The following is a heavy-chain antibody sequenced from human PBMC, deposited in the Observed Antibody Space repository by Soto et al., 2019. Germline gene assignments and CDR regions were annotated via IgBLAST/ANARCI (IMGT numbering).Heavy chain of an antibody. CDR1: GLSFSSYV. CDR3: AKQAPYSNSWYEIDH. CDR2: ISGSGDST. D-gene: IGHD6-13*01. J-gene: IGHJ4*02. V-gene: IGHV3-23*01. Sequence: GGCLGLSCAASGLSFSSYVINWVRQAPGKGLEWVSGISGSGDSTHYADSVKGRFTISRDNSKNTLYLQMNSLRAEDTAVYYCAKQAPYSNSWYEIDHWGQGTLVTVSS.